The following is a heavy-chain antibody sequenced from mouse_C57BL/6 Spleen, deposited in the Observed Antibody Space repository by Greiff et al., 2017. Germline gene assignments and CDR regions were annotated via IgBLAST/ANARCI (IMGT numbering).Heavy chain of an antibody. Sequence: QVQLQQPGAELVKPGASVKLSCKASGYTFTSYWMHWLKQRPGQGLAWIVMIHPNSGSPNYNAKFKSKDTLTVYKSSSTAYMQLSSLTSEDSAVYYCAREGGYGSSSFAYWGQGTLVTVSA. CDR3: AREGGYGSSSFAY. D-gene: IGHD1-1*01. CDR2: IHPNSGSP. V-gene: IGHV1-64*01. J-gene: IGHJ3*01. CDR1: GYTFTSYW.